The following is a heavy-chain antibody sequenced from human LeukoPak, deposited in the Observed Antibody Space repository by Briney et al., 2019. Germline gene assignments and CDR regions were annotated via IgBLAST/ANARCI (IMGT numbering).Heavy chain of an antibody. J-gene: IGHJ4*02. CDR2: INHSGST. CDR1: GGSFSGYY. V-gene: IGHV4-34*01. Sequence: SETLSLTCAVYGGSFSGYYWSWIRQPPGKGLEWIGEINHSGSTNYNPSLESRVTISVDTSKNQFSLKLSSVTAADTAVYYCAREPAAGPDDYWGQGTLVTVSS. D-gene: IGHD6-13*01. CDR3: AREPAAGPDDY.